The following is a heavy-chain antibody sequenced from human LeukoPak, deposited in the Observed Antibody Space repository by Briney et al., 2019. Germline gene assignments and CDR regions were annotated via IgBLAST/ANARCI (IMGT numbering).Heavy chain of an antibody. D-gene: IGHD2-2*01. J-gene: IGHJ3*02. Sequence: SSETLSLTCTVSGGSISSYYWSWIRQPPGKGLEWIGYIYYSGSTNYNPSLKSRVTISVDTSKNQFSLKLSSVTAADTAVYYCARLGVPDAFDIWGQGTMVTVSS. CDR3: ARLGVPDAFDI. CDR2: IYYSGST. V-gene: IGHV4-59*08. CDR1: GGSISSYY.